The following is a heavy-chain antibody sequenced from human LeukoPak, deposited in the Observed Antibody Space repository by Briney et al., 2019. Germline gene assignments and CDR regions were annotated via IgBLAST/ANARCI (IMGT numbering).Heavy chain of an antibody. Sequence: ASVKVSCKASGYTFTSYGISWVRQAPGQGLEWMGWISAYNGNTNYAQKLQGRVTMTTDTSTSTAYMELRSLRSDDTAVYYCARVSTRSNYYYYMDVWGKGTTVTVSS. CDR1: GYTFTSYG. CDR3: ARVSTRSNYYYYMDV. J-gene: IGHJ6*03. D-gene: IGHD5/OR15-5a*01. V-gene: IGHV1-18*01. CDR2: ISAYNGNT.